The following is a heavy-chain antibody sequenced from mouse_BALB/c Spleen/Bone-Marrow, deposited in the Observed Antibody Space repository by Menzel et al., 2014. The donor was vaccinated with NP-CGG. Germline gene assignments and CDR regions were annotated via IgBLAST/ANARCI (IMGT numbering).Heavy chain of an antibody. CDR3: ARRGTGTGAMDY. V-gene: IGHV8-12*01. D-gene: IGHD4-1*01. Sequence: QVTLKESGPGILQPSQTLSLTCSFSGFSLSTSGMGVSWIRQPSGKGLEWLAHIYWDGDKRYNPSLKSRLAISKDTSXNQVFLKITSVDTADTATYYCARRGTGTGAMDYWGQGTSVTVSS. CDR1: GFSLSTSGMG. CDR2: IYWDGDK. J-gene: IGHJ4*01.